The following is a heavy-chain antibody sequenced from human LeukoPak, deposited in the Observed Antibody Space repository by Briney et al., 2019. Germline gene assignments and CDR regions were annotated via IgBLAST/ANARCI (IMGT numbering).Heavy chain of an antibody. V-gene: IGHV4-4*07. J-gene: IGHJ4*02. Sequence: PSETLSLTCTVSGGSISSYYWSWIRQPAGKGLEWIGRIYTSGSTNYNPSLKSRVTMSVDTSKNQFSLKLSSVTAADTAVYYCARAHWYYDILTGYDYFDYWGQGTLVTVSS. CDR1: GGSISSYY. CDR2: IYTSGST. D-gene: IGHD3-9*01. CDR3: ARAHWYYDILTGYDYFDY.